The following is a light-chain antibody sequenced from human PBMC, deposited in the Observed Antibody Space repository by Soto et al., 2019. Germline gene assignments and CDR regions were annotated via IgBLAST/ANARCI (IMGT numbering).Light chain of an antibody. V-gene: IGKV2-30*01. J-gene: IGKJ3*01. CDR3: MKGTHWPFT. CDR1: QSLVYSDGNTY. CDR2: KVS. Sequence: DVGMTQSPLSLPVTLGQPASISCRSSQSLVYSDGNTYLNWFQQRPGQSPRRLIYKVSNRDSVVADRFGGSGSGTDFTLKIRRVEAEDVGVYYCMKGTHWPFTFGPGTKVDIK.